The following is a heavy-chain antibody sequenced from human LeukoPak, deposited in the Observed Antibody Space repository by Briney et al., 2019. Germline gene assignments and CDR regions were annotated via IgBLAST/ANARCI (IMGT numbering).Heavy chain of an antibody. J-gene: IGHJ6*02. D-gene: IGHD2-21*01. CDR3: ARSLPGERGYYYGMDV. CDR1: GFTFSSYS. Sequence: PGGSLRLSCAASGFTFSSYSMNWVRQAPGKGLEWVSSISSSSSYIYYADSVKGRFTISRDNAKNSLYLQMNSLRAEDTAVYYCARSLPGERGYYYGMDVWGQGTTVTVSS. CDR2: ISSSSSYI. V-gene: IGHV3-21*01.